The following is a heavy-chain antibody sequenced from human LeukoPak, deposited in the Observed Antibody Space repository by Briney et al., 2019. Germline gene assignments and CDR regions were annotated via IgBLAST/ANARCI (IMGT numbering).Heavy chain of an antibody. D-gene: IGHD3-22*01. CDR3: ARDVFYYDSSPFDP. Sequence: GGSLRLSCAASGFTFSSYWMSWVRQAPGKGLEWVANINQDGSEKYYVDSAKGRFIISRDNAKNSLYLHVNSLRAEDTAVYYCARDVFYYDSSPFDPWGQGTLVTVSS. CDR1: GFTFSSYW. J-gene: IGHJ5*02. CDR2: INQDGSEK. V-gene: IGHV3-7*01.